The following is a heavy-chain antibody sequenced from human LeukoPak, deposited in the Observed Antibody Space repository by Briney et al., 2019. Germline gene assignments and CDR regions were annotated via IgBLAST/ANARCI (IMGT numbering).Heavy chain of an antibody. CDR3: AREGGGFDY. J-gene: IGHJ4*02. CDR2: ISSSGST. Sequence: SETLSLTCTVSGDSISSGDYYWSWIRQPAGKGLEWIGRISSSGSTNYNPSLKSRVIMSVVTSKNQFSLKLSSVTAADTAVYYCAREGGGFDYWGQGTLVTVSS. CDR1: GDSISSGDYY. V-gene: IGHV4-61*02. D-gene: IGHD3-16*01.